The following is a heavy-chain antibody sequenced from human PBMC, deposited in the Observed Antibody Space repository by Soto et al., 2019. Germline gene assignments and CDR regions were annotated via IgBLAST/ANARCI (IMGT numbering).Heavy chain of an antibody. CDR3: VRARSTDSRPDY. CDR2: LYTGTDT. V-gene: IGHV3-53*01. CDR1: GFTVSSSY. Sequence: PGGSLRLSCAASGFTVSSSYLTWVRQAPGKGLEWVAILYTGTDTVYADSLKGRFTISRDNAKNSLFLRLDRLRAEDTAVYFCVRARSTDSRPDYWGQGTLVTVSS. J-gene: IGHJ4*02. D-gene: IGHD3-22*01.